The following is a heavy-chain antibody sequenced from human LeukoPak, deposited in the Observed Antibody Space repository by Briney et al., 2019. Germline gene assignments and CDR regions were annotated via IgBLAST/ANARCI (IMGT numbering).Heavy chain of an antibody. V-gene: IGHV4-34*01. CDR3: AVGGVYLRGGAEAFDI. D-gene: IGHD3-10*01. J-gene: IGHJ3*02. Sequence: SETLSLTCAVYGVSFSGYYWSRIRQPPGKGLEWIGEINHSGSTNYNPSLKSRVSISVDSSKNQFSLKVSSVTAADTAVYYCAVGGVYLRGGAEAFDIWGQGTMVTVSS. CDR2: INHSGST. CDR1: GVSFSGYY.